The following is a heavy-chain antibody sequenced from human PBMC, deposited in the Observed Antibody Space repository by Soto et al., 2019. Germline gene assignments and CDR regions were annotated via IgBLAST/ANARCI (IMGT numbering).Heavy chain of an antibody. CDR1: DGSVNSGNYY. Sequence: QVQLQESGPGLVKPSETLSLTCTVSDGSVNSGNYYWSWIRQPPGKGLEWIGHIYYIGTTNYNPSLKRRVTISVDTSKNQFSLKGTSVTAAETAVYFCAREEKQLSRYGGDFDYWGQGILVTVSS. J-gene: IGHJ4*02. CDR2: IYYIGTT. CDR3: AREEKQLSRYGGDFDY. D-gene: IGHD3-16*01. V-gene: IGHV4-61*01.